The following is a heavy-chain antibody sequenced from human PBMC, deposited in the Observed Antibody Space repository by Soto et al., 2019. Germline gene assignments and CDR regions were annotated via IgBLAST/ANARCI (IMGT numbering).Heavy chain of an antibody. CDR3: ARGLGYCSSSSCPLDH. Sequence: VGSLRLSCAASGFTFSSYAMSWVRQAPGKGLEWVSAISSSGASTCYADSVKGRFTISRDNSENTLYLQMNSLRVEDTAVYYCARGLGYCSSSSCPLDHWGQGTLVTVSS. J-gene: IGHJ4*02. CDR2: ISSSGAST. V-gene: IGHV3-23*01. D-gene: IGHD2-2*01. CDR1: GFTFSSYA.